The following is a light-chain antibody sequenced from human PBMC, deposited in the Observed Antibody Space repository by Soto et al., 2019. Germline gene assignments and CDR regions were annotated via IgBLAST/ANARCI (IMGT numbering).Light chain of an antibody. CDR1: NIGGKN. J-gene: IGLJ1*01. V-gene: IGLV3-9*01. CDR3: QVWDNRGYV. Sequence: SYELTQPLSVSVALGQTATITCGGNNIGGKNVHWYQQKPGQAPVLVTYRDYNRPSGIPERFSGPNSGHTATLTISRVQPGDEADYYCQVWDNRGYVFGTGTKVTVL. CDR2: RDY.